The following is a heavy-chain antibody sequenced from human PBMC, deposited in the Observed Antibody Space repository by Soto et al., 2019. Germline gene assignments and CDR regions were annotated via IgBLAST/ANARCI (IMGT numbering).Heavy chain of an antibody. CDR2: TYYRSKWYN. J-gene: IGHJ6*02. CDR1: GDSVSSNSAA. D-gene: IGHD3-10*01. V-gene: IGHV6-1*01. CDR3: ARDSGDSYYYYYYGMDV. Sequence: SQTLSLTCAISGDSVSSNSAAWNWIRQSPSRGLEWLGRTYYRSKWYNDYAVSVKSRITINPDTSKNQFSLQLNSVTPEDTAVYYCARDSGDSYYYYYYGMDVWGQGTTVTVS.